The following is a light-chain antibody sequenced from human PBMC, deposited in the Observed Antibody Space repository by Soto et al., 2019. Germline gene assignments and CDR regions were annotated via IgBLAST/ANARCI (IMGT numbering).Light chain of an antibody. CDR2: DAS. Sequence: DIQMTQSPSSLSASVGDRVTITCQASQDISNYLNWYQQKPGKAPKLLIYDASNLETGVPSRFSGSGSGTEFTLTISSLQPEDFATYYCLQHNSYPLTFGQGTKVDIK. J-gene: IGKJ1*01. CDR3: LQHNSYPLT. CDR1: QDISNY. V-gene: IGKV1-33*01.